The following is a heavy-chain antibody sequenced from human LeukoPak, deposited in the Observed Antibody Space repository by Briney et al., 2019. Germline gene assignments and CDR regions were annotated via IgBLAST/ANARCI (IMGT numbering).Heavy chain of an antibody. Sequence: GASVKVSCKASGYTFTGYYMHWVRQAPGQGLEWMGWINPNSGGTNYAQKFQGRVTMTRDTSISTAYMELSRLRSDDTAVYYCARDTYYDFWSGYLYYYYGMDVWGQGTTVTVSS. CDR2: INPNSGGT. CDR1: GYTFTGYY. D-gene: IGHD3-3*01. V-gene: IGHV1-2*02. CDR3: ARDTYYDFWSGYLYYYYGMDV. J-gene: IGHJ6*02.